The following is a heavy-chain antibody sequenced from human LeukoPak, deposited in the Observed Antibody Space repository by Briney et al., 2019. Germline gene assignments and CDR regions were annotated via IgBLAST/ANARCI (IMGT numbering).Heavy chain of an antibody. CDR1: GFTFSDYY. V-gene: IGHV3-11*01. CDR2: ISSSGSTI. D-gene: IGHD3-3*01. Sequence: GGSLRLSCAASGFTFSDYYMSWIRQAPGKGLEWVSYISSSGSTIYYADSVKGRFTIFRDNAKNSLYLQMNSLRAEDTAVYYCARDWVTNAFDIWGQGTMVTVSS. CDR3: ARDWVTNAFDI. J-gene: IGHJ3*02.